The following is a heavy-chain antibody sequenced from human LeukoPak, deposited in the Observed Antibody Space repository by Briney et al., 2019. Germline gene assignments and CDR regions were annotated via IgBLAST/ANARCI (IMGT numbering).Heavy chain of an antibody. CDR2: INPNSGGT. J-gene: IGHJ4*02. CDR1: GYTFTGYY. D-gene: IGHD2-2*01. V-gene: IGHV1-2*02. Sequence: ASVKVSCKASGYTFTGYYMHWVRQAPGQGLEWMGWINPNSGGTNYAQKFQGRVTMTRDTSISTAYMELSRLRSDDTAVYYCARPYCSSTSCYYYFDYWGQGTLVTVSS. CDR3: ARPYCSSTSCYYYFDY.